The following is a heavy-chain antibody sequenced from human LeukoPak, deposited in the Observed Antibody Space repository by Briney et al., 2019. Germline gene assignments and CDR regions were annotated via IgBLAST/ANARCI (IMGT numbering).Heavy chain of an antibody. CDR2: ISYDGRNK. V-gene: IGHV3-30*04. CDR3: ARERIAAVGTGWFDP. CDR1: GFTFSSYA. D-gene: IGHD6-13*01. J-gene: IGHJ5*02. Sequence: GGSLRLSCAASGFTFSSYAIHWVRQAPGKGLDWVAVISYDGRNKYYADSVKGRFTISRDSSKNTLYLQINSLRAEDTAVYYCARERIAAVGTGWFDPWGQGTLVTVSS.